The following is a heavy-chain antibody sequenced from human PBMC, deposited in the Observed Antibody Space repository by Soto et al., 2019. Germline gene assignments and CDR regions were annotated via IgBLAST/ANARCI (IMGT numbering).Heavy chain of an antibody. V-gene: IGHV3-33*08. CDR3: ARVSLGYCSSTSCYDAFDI. Sequence: GGSLRLSCAASGFTFSSYGMHWVRQAPGKGLEWVAVIWYDGSNKYYADSVKGRFTISRDNSKNTLYLQMNSLRAEDTAVYYCARVSLGYCSSTSCYDAFDIWGQGTMVTVSS. CDR2: IWYDGSNK. D-gene: IGHD2-2*01. J-gene: IGHJ3*02. CDR1: GFTFSSYG.